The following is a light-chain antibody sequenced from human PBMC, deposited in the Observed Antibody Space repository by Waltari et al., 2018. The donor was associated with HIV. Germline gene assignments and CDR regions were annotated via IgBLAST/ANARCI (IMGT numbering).Light chain of an antibody. Sequence: QSVLTQPPSASGTPGQRVSISCSGSSSNIGSNYVYWYQQLPGTAPKLLMYRNDERPSGVPDRFSGSKSGTSASLALSGLQSEDEADYYCAAWDNSLSAWVFGGGTKLTVL. CDR1: SSNIGSNY. V-gene: IGLV1-47*01. CDR3: AAWDNSLSAWV. CDR2: RND. J-gene: IGLJ3*02.